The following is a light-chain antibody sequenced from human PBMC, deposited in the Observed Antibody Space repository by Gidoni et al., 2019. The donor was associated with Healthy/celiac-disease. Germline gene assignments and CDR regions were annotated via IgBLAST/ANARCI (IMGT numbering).Light chain of an antibody. V-gene: IGKV1-9*01. J-gene: IGKJ4*01. CDR1: QGISSY. CDR3: QQLNSYPPD. CDR2: AAS. Sequence: DIQLTQSPSFLSASVVDRVTITCRASQGISSYLAWYQQKPGKAPKLLIYAASTLQSGVPSRFSGSGSGTEFTLTISSLQPEDFATYYCQQLNSYPPDFGGGTKVEIK.